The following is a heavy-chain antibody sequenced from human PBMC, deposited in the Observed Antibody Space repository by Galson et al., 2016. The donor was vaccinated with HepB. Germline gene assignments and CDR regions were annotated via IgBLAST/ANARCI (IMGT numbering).Heavy chain of an antibody. CDR2: IWYDGSNK. V-gene: IGHV3-33*06. CDR3: AKSLTALDL. J-gene: IGHJ4*02. CDR1: GFTFSSYG. Sequence: SLRLSCAASGFTFSSYGMHWVRQAPGKGLEWVAGIWYDGSNKYYADSVKSRFTISRDNAHGSLYLQMNSLRAEDTAIYYCAKSLTALDLWGQGTLVTVSS.